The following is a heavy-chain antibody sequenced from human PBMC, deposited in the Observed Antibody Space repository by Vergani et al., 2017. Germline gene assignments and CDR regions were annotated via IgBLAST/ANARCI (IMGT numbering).Heavy chain of an antibody. CDR1: GFSLSNARMG. J-gene: IGHJ5*02. V-gene: IGHV2-26*01. D-gene: IGHD5-18*01. CDR2: IFSNDEK. Sequence: QVTLKESGPVLVKPTETLTLTCTVSGFSLSNARMGVSWIRQPPGKALEWLAHIFSNDEKSYSTSLKSRLTISKDTSKSQVVLTMTNMDPVDTATDYCARKQRGYSYGRGYNWFDPWGQGTLVTVSS. CDR3: ARKQRGYSYGRGYNWFDP.